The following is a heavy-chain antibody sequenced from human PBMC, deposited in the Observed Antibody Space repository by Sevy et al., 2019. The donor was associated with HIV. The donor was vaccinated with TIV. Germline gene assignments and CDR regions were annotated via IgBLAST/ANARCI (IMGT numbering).Heavy chain of an antibody. Sequence: SETLSLTCTVSGGSISSGGYYWSWIRQHPGKGLEWIASIDYIGTTYYNLALKSRVTITGDRSKNEVSLNLRFVTAADAAVYYCARYLRGDHAGGFDFWGQGTPVTVSS. D-gene: IGHD4-17*01. CDR2: IDYIGTT. CDR1: GGSISSGGYY. CDR3: ARYLRGDHAGGFDF. V-gene: IGHV4-39*01. J-gene: IGHJ5*01.